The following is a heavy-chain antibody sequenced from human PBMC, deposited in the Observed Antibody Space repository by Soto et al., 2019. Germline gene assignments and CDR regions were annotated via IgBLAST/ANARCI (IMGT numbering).Heavy chain of an antibody. CDR2: IHHSGST. J-gene: IGHJ5*02. Sequence: SETLSLTCGVSGDSINSTNWWNWVRQTPGKGLEWIGEIHHSGSTNYNPSLKSRVTISVDKSKNQFSLKLNSMTAADTAVYYCARARQYCTSTSCYLDPWGQGTLVTVSS. CDR3: ARARQYCTSTSCYLDP. CDR1: GDSINSTNW. D-gene: IGHD2-2*01. V-gene: IGHV4-4*02.